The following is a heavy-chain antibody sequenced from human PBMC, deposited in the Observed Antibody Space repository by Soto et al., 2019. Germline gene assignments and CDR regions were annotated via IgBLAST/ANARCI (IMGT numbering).Heavy chain of an antibody. CDR2: INHSGST. CDR1: GGSFSGHY. J-gene: IGHJ6*03. CDR3: ARARRGANSYYYMDV. V-gene: IGHV4-34*01. Sequence: SETLSLTCAVYGGSFSGHYWSWIRQPPGKGLEWIGEINHSGSTNYNPSLKSRVTISVDTSKNQFSLKLSSVTAADTAVYYCARARRGANSYYYMDVWGKGTTVTVSS.